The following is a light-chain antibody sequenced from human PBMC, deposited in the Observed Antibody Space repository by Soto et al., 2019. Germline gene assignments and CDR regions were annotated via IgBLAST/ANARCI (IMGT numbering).Light chain of an antibody. CDR3: GTWDSSLSAYVG. Sequence: QSVLTQPPSVSAAPGQKVTISCSGSSSNIGNNYVSWYQQLPGTAPKLLIYDNNKRPSRIPDRFSGSKSGTSATLGITGLQTGDEADYYCGTWDSSLSAYVGFGGGTKLTVL. J-gene: IGLJ2*01. CDR2: DNN. CDR1: SSNIGNNY. V-gene: IGLV1-51*01.